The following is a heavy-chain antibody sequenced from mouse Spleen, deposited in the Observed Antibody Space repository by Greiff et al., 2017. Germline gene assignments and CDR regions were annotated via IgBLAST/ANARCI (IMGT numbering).Heavy chain of an antibody. J-gene: IGHJ2*01. Sequence: QVQLQQPGTELVKPAPSVNLTCKASGYTFTSYWMHWVKQRPGQGLEWLGNINPSNGGTNYNEKFKSKATLTVDKSTSIAYMQVSSLTSEDSAVYYCASESKGYFDYWGQGTTLTVSA. CDR3: ASESKGYFDY. CDR2: INPSNGGT. V-gene: IGHV1-53*01. CDR1: GYTFTSYW.